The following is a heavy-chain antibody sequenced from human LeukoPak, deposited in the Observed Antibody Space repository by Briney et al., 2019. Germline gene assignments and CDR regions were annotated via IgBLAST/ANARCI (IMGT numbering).Heavy chain of an antibody. V-gene: IGHV3-23*01. J-gene: IGHJ3*02. D-gene: IGHD3-22*01. Sequence: GGSLRLSCAASGFTFSSHGMSWVRQAPGKGLEWVAAIKGSGGSTYYADSVKGRFTISRDNAKNTLFLQMNSLRAEDTAVYYCAKRRASRGYYVAFDIWGQGTMVTVSS. CDR3: AKRRASRGYYVAFDI. CDR2: IKGSGGST. CDR1: GFTFSSHG.